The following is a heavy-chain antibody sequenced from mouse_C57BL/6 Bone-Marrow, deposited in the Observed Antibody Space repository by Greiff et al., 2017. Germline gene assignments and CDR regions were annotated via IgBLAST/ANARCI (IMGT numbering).Heavy chain of an antibody. CDR1: GFSLTSYG. Sequence: QVQLKQSGPGLVQPSQSLSITCTVSGFSLTSYGVHWVRQSPGKGLEWLGVIWSGGSTDYNAAFISRLSISKDNSKRQVFFKMNSLQAGDTAIYYCARNWDRFAYWGQGTLVTVSA. J-gene: IGHJ3*01. CDR2: IWSGGST. V-gene: IGHV2-2*01. D-gene: IGHD4-1*01. CDR3: ARNWDRFAY.